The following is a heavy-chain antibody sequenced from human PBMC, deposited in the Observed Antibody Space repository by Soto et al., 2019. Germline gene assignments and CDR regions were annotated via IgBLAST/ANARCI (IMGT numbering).Heavy chain of an antibody. J-gene: IGHJ5*02. V-gene: IGHV3-23*01. D-gene: IGHD6-19*01. CDR3: AKGRSSGWYRWFDP. Sequence: GGSLRLSCSASGFTFSDYAMTWVRQAPGKGLEWVSGITASGGGINYVDSVKGRFTISRDNSKNTLNLRMNSLRVEDTAVYYCAKGRSSGWYRWFDPWGQGTLVTVSS. CDR1: GFTFSDYA. CDR2: ITASGGGI.